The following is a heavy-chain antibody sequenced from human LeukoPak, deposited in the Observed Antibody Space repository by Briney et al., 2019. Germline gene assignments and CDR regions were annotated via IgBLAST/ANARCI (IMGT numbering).Heavy chain of an antibody. CDR2: IYPGDSGT. CDR1: GYSFTSYW. V-gene: IGHV5-51*01. J-gene: IGHJ4*02. CDR3: ARQDYYGSSGSDYFDY. D-gene: IGHD3-22*01. Sequence: GESLKISCKGSGYSFTSYWIGWVRQMPGKGLEWMGIIYPGDSGTRHSPSFQGQVTISADKSISTAYLQWSSLKASDTAMYYCARQDYYGSSGSDYFDYWGQGALVTVSS.